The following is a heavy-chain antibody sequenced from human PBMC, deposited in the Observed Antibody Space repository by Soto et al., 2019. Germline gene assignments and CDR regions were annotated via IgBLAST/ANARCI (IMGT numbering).Heavy chain of an antibody. D-gene: IGHD1-26*01. CDR1: GFTFSSYA. V-gene: IGHV3-30*04. CDR2: ISYDGSNK. Sequence: GGSLRLSCAASGFTFSSYAMHWVRQAPGKGLEWVAVISYDGSNKYYADSVKGRFTISRDNSKNTLYLQMNSLRAEDTALYYCARDRAGGSYYYYYYGMDVWGLGTTVTVSS. CDR3: ARDRAGGSYYYYYYGMDV. J-gene: IGHJ6*02.